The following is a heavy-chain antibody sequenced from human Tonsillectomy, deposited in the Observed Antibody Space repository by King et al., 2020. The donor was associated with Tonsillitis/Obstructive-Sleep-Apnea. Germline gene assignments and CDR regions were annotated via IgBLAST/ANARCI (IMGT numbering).Heavy chain of an antibody. V-gene: IGHV5-10-1*01. CDR2: IDPSDSYI. CDR1: GYSFTSYW. Sequence: VQLVESGAEVKKPGESLRISCKGSGYSFTSYWISWVRQMPGKGLEWMGRIDPSDSYINYSPSFQGHVTISADKSISTAYLQWSNLKASDTAMYYCSRPVTSGYDYYYLAYGGQGTLVTVSS. J-gene: IGHJ4*02. CDR3: SRPVTSGYDYYYLAY. D-gene: IGHD5-12*01.